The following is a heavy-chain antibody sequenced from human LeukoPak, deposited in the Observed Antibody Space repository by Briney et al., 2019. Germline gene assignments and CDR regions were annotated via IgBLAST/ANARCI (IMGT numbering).Heavy chain of an antibody. CDR1: GFTFSSYA. CDR2: IKQDRSEK. D-gene: IGHD3-3*01. V-gene: IGHV3-7*01. CDR3: ARLREIPVFGVVTKSTSYFDY. Sequence: PGGSLRLSCAAPGFTFSSYAMSWVRQAPGKVLELVANIKQDRSEKYYVDSVKGRFTISRDNAKNSLYLQMNSLRAEDTAVYYCARLREIPVFGVVTKSTSYFDYWGQGTLVTVSS. J-gene: IGHJ4*02.